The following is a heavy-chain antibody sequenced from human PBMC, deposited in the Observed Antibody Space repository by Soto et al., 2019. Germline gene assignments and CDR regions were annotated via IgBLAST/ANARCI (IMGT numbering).Heavy chain of an antibody. D-gene: IGHD3-3*01. CDR1: GFIFTNYG. J-gene: IGHJ4*02. Sequence: GGSLRLSCAASGFIFTNYGMSWVRQAPGKGLEWVSIISISGGTKYYADSVKGRFTISRDNFKNTVYLQMNSLRAEDTAEYYCAIPPLSGYYFFDHWGRGTLVTVSS. CDR2: ISISGGTK. V-gene: IGHV3-23*01. CDR3: AIPPLSGYYFFDH.